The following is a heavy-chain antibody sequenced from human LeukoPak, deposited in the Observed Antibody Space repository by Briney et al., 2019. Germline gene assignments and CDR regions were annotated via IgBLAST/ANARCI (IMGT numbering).Heavy chain of an antibody. CDR1: GGSFSGYY. CDR2: INHSGST. Sequence: SETLSLTCAVYGGSFSGYYWSWIRQPPGKGLEWIGEINHSGSTNYNPSLTSRVTISVDTSKNQCSLKLSSVTAADTAVYYCARGPGPYSSSFDYWGQGTLVTVSS. CDR3: ARGPGPYSSSFDY. D-gene: IGHD6-13*01. J-gene: IGHJ4*02. V-gene: IGHV4-34*01.